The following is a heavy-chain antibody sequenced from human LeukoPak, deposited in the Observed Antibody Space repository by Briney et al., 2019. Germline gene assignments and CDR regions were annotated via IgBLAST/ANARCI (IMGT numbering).Heavy chain of an antibody. J-gene: IGHJ4*02. CDR3: AKNLIPEQLVLNF. Sequence: SETLSLTCTVSGGSISNYYWNWIRQPPGKGLEWIGYIYYTGSTNYNPSLKSRVTMSVDTSKNQFSLNLRSVTPEDTAVYYCAKNLIPEQLVLNFWGQGTLVTVSS. V-gene: IGHV4-59*01. D-gene: IGHD6-13*01. CDR1: GGSISNYY. CDR2: IYYTGST.